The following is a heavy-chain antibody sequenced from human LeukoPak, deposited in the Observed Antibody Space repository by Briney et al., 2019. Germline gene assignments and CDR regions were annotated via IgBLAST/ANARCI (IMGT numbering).Heavy chain of an antibody. D-gene: IGHD5-18*01. V-gene: IGHV4-38-2*02. J-gene: IGHJ4*02. CDR2: IYHSGST. CDR1: GYSISSGYY. Sequence: SETLSLTCTVSGYSISSGYYWAWIRQPPGKGLEWIGSIYHSGSTFYNPSLQSRLTISVDTSRNQFSLKLSSVTAADTAVHYCAREKRAMVIDYWGQGTLVTVSS. CDR3: AREKRAMVIDY.